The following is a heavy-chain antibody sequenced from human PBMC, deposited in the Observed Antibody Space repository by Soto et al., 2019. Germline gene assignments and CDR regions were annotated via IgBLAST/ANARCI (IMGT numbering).Heavy chain of an antibody. Sequence: GGSLRLSYAASGFTFSSYGMHWVRQAPGKGLEWVAVISYDGSNKYYADSVKGRFTISRDNSKNTLYLQMNSLRAEDTAVYYCAKDVVPAAIAENWFDPWGQGTLVTVSS. CDR1: GFTFSSYG. V-gene: IGHV3-30*18. CDR2: ISYDGSNK. J-gene: IGHJ5*02. CDR3: AKDVVPAAIAENWFDP. D-gene: IGHD2-2*01.